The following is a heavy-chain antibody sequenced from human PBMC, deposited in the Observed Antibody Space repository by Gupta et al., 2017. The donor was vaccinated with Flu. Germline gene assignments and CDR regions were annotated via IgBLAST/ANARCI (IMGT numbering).Heavy chain of an antibody. D-gene: IGHD2-15*01. CDR2: IYASGAT. Sequence: QVRLQESGPGLVKPLQTLSLTCTVSGDSVSSGDYYWNWVRPPAGKGLEWIGRIYASGATYYNADLNSRVTMSIETSKNKLSLKLISVTAADTAVYYCAGVRSGGNWFDAWGQGTLVTVSS. CDR1: GDSVSSGDYY. J-gene: IGHJ5*02. V-gene: IGHV4-61*02. CDR3: AGVRSGGNWFDA.